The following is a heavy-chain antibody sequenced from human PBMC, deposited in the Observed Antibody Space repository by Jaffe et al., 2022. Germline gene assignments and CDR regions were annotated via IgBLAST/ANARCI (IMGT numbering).Heavy chain of an antibody. D-gene: IGHD3-22*01. CDR3: AAMLQYYYDSSQDFDY. J-gene: IGHJ4*02. V-gene: IGHV3-48*03. CDR1: GFTFSSYE. Sequence: EVQLVESGGGLVQPGGSLRLSCAASGFTFSSYEMNWVRQAPGKGLEWVSYISSSGSTIYYADSVKGRFTISRDNAKNSLYLQMNSLRAEDTAVYYCAAMLQYYYDSSQDFDYWGQGTLVTVSS. CDR2: ISSSGSTI.